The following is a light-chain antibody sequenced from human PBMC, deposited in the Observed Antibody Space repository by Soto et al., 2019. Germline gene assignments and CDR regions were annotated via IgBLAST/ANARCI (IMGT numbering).Light chain of an antibody. CDR3: SSYTSSSTHYV. V-gene: IGLV2-14*01. CDR2: DVS. CDR1: SSDVGGYNY. J-gene: IGLJ1*01. Sequence: QSVLTQPASVSGSPGQSITISCTGTSSDVGGYNYVSWYQQHPGKAPTLMIYDVSNRPSGVSNRFSGSKSGNTASLTISGLQAEDEADYYCSSYTSSSTHYVFGTGTKVTVL.